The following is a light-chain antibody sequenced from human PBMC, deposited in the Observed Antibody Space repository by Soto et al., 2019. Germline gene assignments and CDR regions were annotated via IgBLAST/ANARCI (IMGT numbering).Light chain of an antibody. CDR3: QQSHSTPRT. CDR1: QSISSY. V-gene: IGKV1-39*01. CDR2: AAS. J-gene: IGKJ3*01. Sequence: DIQMTQSPSSLSASVGDRVTITCRASQSISSYLNWYQQKPGKAPKLLIYAASSLQSGVPSRFSGSGSGTDFTLTISSLQPEDFATYYCQQSHSTPRTFGPGTKLDIK.